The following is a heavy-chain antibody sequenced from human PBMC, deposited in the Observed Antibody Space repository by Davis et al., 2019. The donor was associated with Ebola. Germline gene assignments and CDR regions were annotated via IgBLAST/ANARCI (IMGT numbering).Heavy chain of an antibody. D-gene: IGHD6-13*01. CDR2: INHSGST. CDR1: GGSFSGYY. V-gene: IGHV4-34*01. CDR3: ARGFGSSWYSNYYYGMDV. J-gene: IGHJ6*02. Sequence: ESLKISCAVYGGSFSGYYWSWIRQPPGKGLEWIGEINHSGSTNYNPSLKSRVTISVDTSKNQFSLKLSSVTAADTAVYYCARGFGSSWYSNYYYGMDVWGQGTTVTVSS.